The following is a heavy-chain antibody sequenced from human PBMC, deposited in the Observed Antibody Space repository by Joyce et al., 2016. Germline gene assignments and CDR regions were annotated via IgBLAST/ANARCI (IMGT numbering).Heavy chain of an antibody. Sequence: QVQLQESGPGLVKPSQTLSLTCTFSGGSNSNAAYYWNWIRQHPGKGLGWIEYINYSGRTSYNPSLQSRFTISGDTSKNQFSLRLSSVTAADTAVYYCARMELPPYYFDFWGQGILVTVSS. J-gene: IGHJ4*02. CDR2: INYSGRT. CDR3: ARMELPPYYFDF. CDR1: GGSNSNAAYY. V-gene: IGHV4-31*03. D-gene: IGHD1-7*01.